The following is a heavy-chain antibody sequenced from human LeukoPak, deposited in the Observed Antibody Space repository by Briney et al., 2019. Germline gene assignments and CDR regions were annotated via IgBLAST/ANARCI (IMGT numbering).Heavy chain of an antibody. CDR3: VSFYETY. Sequence: GGSLRLSCAASGLTFSSHWMHWVRQAPGKGLVWVSRITNDGSSTTYADSVKGRFTISKDNAKNTVYLQMNSLRAEDTAVYYCVSFYETYWGRGTLVTVS. CDR2: ITNDGSST. D-gene: IGHD2/OR15-2a*01. V-gene: IGHV3-74*01. CDR1: GLTFSSHW. J-gene: IGHJ4*02.